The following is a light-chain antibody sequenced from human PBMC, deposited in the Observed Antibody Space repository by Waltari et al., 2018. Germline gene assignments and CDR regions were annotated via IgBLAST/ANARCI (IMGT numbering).Light chain of an antibody. Sequence: PSVSGTPGQRVTISCSASGSRIGSIDLNWYQQFPGTAPKLLIYHINVRPSGVPDRFSGSKSGTSATLTISGLQSEDEADYYCAAWFDSLNGWVFGGGTKVTVL. J-gene: IGLJ3*02. CDR1: GSRIGSID. CDR2: HIN. CDR3: AAWFDSLNGWV. V-gene: IGLV1-44*01.